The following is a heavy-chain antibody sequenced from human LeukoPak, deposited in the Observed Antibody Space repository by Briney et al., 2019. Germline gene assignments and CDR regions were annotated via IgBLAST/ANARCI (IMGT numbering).Heavy chain of an antibody. CDR2: INHSGST. J-gene: IGHJ6*02. D-gene: IGHD3-22*01. V-gene: IGHV4-34*01. CDR3: ARDRPHFHYYDSSGYSYGMDV. CDR1: GEPFNGYY. Sequence: SETLSLTCAVYGEPFNGYYWNWIRQSPGKGLEWIGEINHSGSTNYNPSLKSRVTISVDTSKNQFSLKLNSVTAADTAVYYCARDRPHFHYYDSSGYSYGMDVWGQGTTVTVSS.